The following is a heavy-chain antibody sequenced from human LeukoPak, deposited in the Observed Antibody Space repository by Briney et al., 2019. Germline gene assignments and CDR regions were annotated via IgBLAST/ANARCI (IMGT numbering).Heavy chain of an antibody. CDR2: ISAYNGNT. CDR3: ATAVPGSGSDAFDI. Sequence: ASVKVSCKASGYTFTSYGISWVRQAPGQGLEWMGWISAYNGNTNYAQKFQGRVTMTEDTSTDTAYMELSSLRSEDTAVYYCATAVPGSGSDAFDIWGQGTMVTVSS. J-gene: IGHJ3*02. D-gene: IGHD3-10*01. V-gene: IGHV1-18*01. CDR1: GYTFTSYG.